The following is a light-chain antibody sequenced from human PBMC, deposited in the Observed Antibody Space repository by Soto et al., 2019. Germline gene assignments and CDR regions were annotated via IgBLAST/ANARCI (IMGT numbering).Light chain of an antibody. V-gene: IGKV3-20*01. CDR1: QSVSSIN. Sequence: EIVLTQSPGTLSLSPGERATLSCRASQSVSSINLAWYQQKPGQAPRLLIYGASSRATGIPDRFSGSGSGTDFTLTISRLEPEDFAVYYCQQYGSSPITFGPGTKVDIK. CDR3: QQYGSSPIT. J-gene: IGKJ3*01. CDR2: GAS.